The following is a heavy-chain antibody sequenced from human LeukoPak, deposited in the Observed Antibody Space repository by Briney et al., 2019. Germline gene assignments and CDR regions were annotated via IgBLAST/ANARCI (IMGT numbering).Heavy chain of an antibody. CDR1: GFTFSSYG. Sequence: GMSLRLSCAASGFTFSSYGMHWVRQAPGEGLEWVAFIGRDATTKYYADAVKGRFTISGDGSYNTGYLQMNSLRPEDTAIYYCVTDAEWTFDVWGPGTMVTVSS. CDR3: VTDAEWTFDV. D-gene: IGHD3-3*01. CDR2: IGRDATTK. J-gene: IGHJ3*01. V-gene: IGHV3-30*02.